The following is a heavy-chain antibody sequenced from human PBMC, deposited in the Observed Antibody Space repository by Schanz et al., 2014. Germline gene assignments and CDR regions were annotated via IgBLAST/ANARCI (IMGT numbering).Heavy chain of an antibody. Sequence: VQLVESGGGLIQPGGYLRLSCAASGFTVTSYYMSWVRQAPGKGLEWVSVIYSGDNTYYADSVKGRFTISRDNSKNTVYLQMNSLRAEDTAVYFCASLIGTTSAHFYGMDVWGQGTTVTVSS. J-gene: IGHJ6*02. CDR2: IYSGDNT. V-gene: IGHV3-53*01. D-gene: IGHD1-7*01. CDR3: ASLIGTTSAHFYGMDV. CDR1: GFTVTSYY.